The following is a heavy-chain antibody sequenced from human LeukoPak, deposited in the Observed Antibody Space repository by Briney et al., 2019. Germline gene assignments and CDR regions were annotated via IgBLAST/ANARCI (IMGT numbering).Heavy chain of an antibody. J-gene: IGHJ6*03. CDR1: GYTFTSYG. CDR2: ISAYNGNT. Sequence: EASVKVSCKASGYTFTSYGISWVRQAPGQGLEWMGWISAYNGNTNYAQKLQGRVTMTTDTSTSTAYMELRSLRSDDTAVYYCARFGNGAYYYYYMDVWGKGTTVTISS. D-gene: IGHD4-23*01. CDR3: ARFGNGAYYYYYMDV. V-gene: IGHV1-18*01.